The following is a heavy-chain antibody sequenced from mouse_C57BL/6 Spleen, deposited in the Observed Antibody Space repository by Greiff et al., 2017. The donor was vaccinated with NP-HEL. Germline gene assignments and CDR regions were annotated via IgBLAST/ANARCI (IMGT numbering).Heavy chain of an antibody. J-gene: IGHJ1*03. CDR1: GYTFTDYN. Sequence: EVQLQQSGPELVKPGASVKMSCKASGYTFTDYNMHWVKQSHGKSLEWIGYINPNNGGTSYNQKFKGKATLTVNKSSSTAYMELRSLTSEDSAVYYCEGVTTRYWYFDVWGTGTTVTVSS. V-gene: IGHV1-22*01. CDR3: EGVTTRYWYFDV. CDR2: INPNNGGT. D-gene: IGHD2-2*01.